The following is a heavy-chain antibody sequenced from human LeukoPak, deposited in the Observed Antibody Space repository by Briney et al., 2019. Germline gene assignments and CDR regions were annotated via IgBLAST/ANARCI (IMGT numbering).Heavy chain of an antibody. D-gene: IGHD6-19*01. CDR3: ASAAGAFDN. J-gene: IGHJ4*02. V-gene: IGHV3-33*01. Sequence: GRSLRLSCAASGLCFSSYGMHWVRQAPGKGLEWVAVIWSDGSVKYYGDSVKGRFTISRDNSKNTVYLQMDSLRAEDTALYYCASAAGAFDNWGQGTLVTVSS. CDR1: GLCFSSYG. CDR2: IWSDGSVK.